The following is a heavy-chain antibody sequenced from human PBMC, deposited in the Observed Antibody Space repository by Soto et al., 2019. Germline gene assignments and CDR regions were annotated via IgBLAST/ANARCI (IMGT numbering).Heavy chain of an antibody. CDR2: IYYSGST. CDR1: GGSISSGGYY. D-gene: IGHD3-22*01. Sequence: QVQLQESGPGLVKPSQTLSLTCTVSGGSISSGGYYWSWIRQHPGKGLEWIGYIYYSGSTYYNPSLKSRVTISVYTSKNQFSLKLSSVTAADTAVYYCARGPSSSGYYLSVDVTFDYWGQGTLVTVSS. CDR3: ARGPSSSGYYLSVDVTFDY. J-gene: IGHJ4*02. V-gene: IGHV4-31*03.